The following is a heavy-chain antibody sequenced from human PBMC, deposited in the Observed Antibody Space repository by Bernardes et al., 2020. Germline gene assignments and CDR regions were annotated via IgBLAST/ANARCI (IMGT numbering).Heavy chain of an antibody. J-gene: IGHJ4*02. CDR3: ARSSDYGDYALDY. Sequence: ASVKVSCKASGYTFTDYYLYWVRQAPGQGLEWMGRVNPNSGGTNYAQKLQGRVTMTRDTYISTAYMELSRLRSDDTAVYYCARSSDYGDYALDYWGQGTLVTVSS. CDR1: GYTFTDYY. D-gene: IGHD4-17*01. CDR2: VNPNSGGT. V-gene: IGHV1-2*06.